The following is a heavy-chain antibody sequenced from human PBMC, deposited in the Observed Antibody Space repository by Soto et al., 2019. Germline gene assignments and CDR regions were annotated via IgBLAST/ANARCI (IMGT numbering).Heavy chain of an antibody. V-gene: IGHV3-48*01. Sequence: EVQLVESGGGLVQPGGSLRLSCAASGFTFSSYSMNWVRQAPGKGLEWVSYISSSSSTIYYADSVKGRFTISRDNAKNSLNLQMNSMRAEETAVYYCAGDGDNYYGSGSYYISLFDPWGQGTLVTVSS. CDR1: GFTFSSYS. CDR2: ISSSSSTI. D-gene: IGHD3-10*01. CDR3: AGDGDNYYGSGSYYISLFDP. J-gene: IGHJ5*02.